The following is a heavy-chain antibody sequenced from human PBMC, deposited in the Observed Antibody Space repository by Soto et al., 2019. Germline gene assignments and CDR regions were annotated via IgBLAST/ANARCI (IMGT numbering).Heavy chain of an antibody. Sequence: QVQLVESGGGVVQPGGSLTLSCVASGFFFSSHGMYWVRQAPGRGLEWVALISYEGSHKNYVDSVKGRFTICRDNSKKTVYLHMTSLRAEDTALYYCAKDFELPDGDYYHYGMDVWGQGTTVSVSS. CDR3: AKDFELPDGDYYHYGMDV. CDR2: ISYEGSHK. CDR1: GFFFSSHG. J-gene: IGHJ6*02. V-gene: IGHV3-30*18. D-gene: IGHD1-1*01.